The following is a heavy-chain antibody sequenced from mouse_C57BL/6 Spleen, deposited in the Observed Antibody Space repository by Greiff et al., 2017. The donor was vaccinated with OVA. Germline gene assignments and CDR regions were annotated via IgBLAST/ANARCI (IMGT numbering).Heavy chain of an antibody. V-gene: IGHV5-4*01. CDR2: ISDGGSYT. Sequence: EVQGVESGGGLVKPGGSLKLSCAASGFTFSSYAMSWVRQTPEKRLEWVATISDGGSYTYYPDNVKGRFTISSDNAKNNLYLQMSHLKSEDTAMYYCACFYYDGSTQVFDVWGTGTTVTVSS. CDR3: ACFYYDGSTQVFDV. J-gene: IGHJ1*03. CDR1: GFTFSSYA. D-gene: IGHD1-1*01.